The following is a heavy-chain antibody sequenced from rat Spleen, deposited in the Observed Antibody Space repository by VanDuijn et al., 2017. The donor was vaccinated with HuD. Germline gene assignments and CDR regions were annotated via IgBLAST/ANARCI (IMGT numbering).Heavy chain of an antibody. CDR2: INSAGST. Sequence: EVQLQESGPGLVKPSQSLSLTCSVTGYSITSSYRWNWIRKFPGNKLEWMGYINSAGSTNYNPYLRSRISITRDTSKNQFFLQVNSVTTEDTATYYCARSEESTYISFDYWGQGVMVTVSS. J-gene: IGHJ2*01. CDR3: ARSEESTYISFDY. V-gene: IGHV3-3*01. CDR1: GYSITSSYR. D-gene: IGHD2-6*01.